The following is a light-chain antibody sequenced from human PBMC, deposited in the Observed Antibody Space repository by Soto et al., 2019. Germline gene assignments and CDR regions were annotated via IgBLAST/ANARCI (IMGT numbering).Light chain of an antibody. J-gene: IGLJ1*01. CDR3: DSYTSSSNYV. V-gene: IGLV2-14*01. Sequence: QSALTQPASVSGSHGQSITISCTGYIHYDFVSWYQQHPGTAPKLVIYEVSNRPSGTSDRFSGSKSGHTASLTISGLQTEDEAVYYCDSYTSSSNYVFGTGTKLTVL. CDR2: EVS. CDR1: IHYDF.